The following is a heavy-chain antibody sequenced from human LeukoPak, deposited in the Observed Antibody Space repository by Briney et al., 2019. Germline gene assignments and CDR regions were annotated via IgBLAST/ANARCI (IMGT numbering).Heavy chain of an antibody. D-gene: IGHD3-10*01. CDR3: ARHVRRIGELSDY. CDR1: YGSISTTGYY. V-gene: IGHV4-39*01. Sequence: KSSETLSLTCTVSYGSISTTGYYWGWIRQPPGKSLEWIGNIYYSGSTYYNPSLKSRVTMSVDTSKNQFSLRLSSVTASDTAVYYCARHVRRIGELSDYWGQGTLVTVSS. CDR2: IYYSGST. J-gene: IGHJ4*02.